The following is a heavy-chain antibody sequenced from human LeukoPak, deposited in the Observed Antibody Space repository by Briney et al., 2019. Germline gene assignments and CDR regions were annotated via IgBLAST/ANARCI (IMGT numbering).Heavy chain of an antibody. Sequence: ASVKVSCKASGYTFTGYYMHWVRQAPGQGLEWMGWINPNSGGTNYAQKFQGRVTMTRDTSISTAYMELSRLRSDDTAVYYCARDKDGSGSYHYYYMDVWGKGTTVTVSS. D-gene: IGHD3-10*01. CDR3: ARDKDGSGSYHYYYMDV. CDR2: INPNSGGT. V-gene: IGHV1-2*02. J-gene: IGHJ6*03. CDR1: GYTFTGYY.